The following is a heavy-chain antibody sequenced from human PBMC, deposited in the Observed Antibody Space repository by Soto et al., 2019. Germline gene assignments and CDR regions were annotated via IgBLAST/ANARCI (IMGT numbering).Heavy chain of an antibody. D-gene: IGHD3-3*01. J-gene: IGHJ3*02. CDR3: ARGRYYDFWSGYYTRGIGAHDAFDI. Sequence: ASVKVSCKASGYTFTSYDINWVRQATGQGLEWMGWMNPNSGNTGYAQKFQGRVTMTRNTSISTAYMELSSLRSEDTAVYYCARGRYYDFWSGYYTRGIGAHDAFDIWGQGTMVTVSS. CDR2: MNPNSGNT. CDR1: GYTFTSYD. V-gene: IGHV1-8*01.